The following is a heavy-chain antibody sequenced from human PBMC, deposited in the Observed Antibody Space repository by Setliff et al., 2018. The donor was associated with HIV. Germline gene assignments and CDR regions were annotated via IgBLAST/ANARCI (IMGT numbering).Heavy chain of an antibody. J-gene: IGHJ3*02. V-gene: IGHV1-46*01. CDR2: IDPNGGAT. D-gene: IGHD2-2*02. CDR1: GYTFTSYF. CDR3: IEGAFDI. Sequence: GASVKVSCKAFGYTFTSYFLHWVRQAPGQGLEWLGIIDPNGGATNNAQKLQGRLTVTTDTSTGTLYMELSNLRSDDSAAPAAIEGAFDIWGQGTMVTVSS.